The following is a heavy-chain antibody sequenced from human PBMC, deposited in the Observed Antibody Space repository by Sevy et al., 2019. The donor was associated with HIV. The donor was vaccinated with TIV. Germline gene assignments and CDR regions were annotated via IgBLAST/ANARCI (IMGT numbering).Heavy chain of an antibody. D-gene: IGHD3-16*01. J-gene: IGHJ4*02. V-gene: IGHV3-23*01. Sequence: GGSLRLSCAASGFTFSSYAMSWVRQAPGQGLEWVSAITGSGGNTFYADSVKGRFTISRDSSKNTLYLQMNRLTAEDTAVYYCATDGGPSWALYDYWGQGTLVTVSS. CDR3: ATDGGPSWALYDY. CDR2: ITGSGGNT. CDR1: GFTFSSYA.